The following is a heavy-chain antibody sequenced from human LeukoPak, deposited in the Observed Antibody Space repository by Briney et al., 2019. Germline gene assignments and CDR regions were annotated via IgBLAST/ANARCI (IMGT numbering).Heavy chain of an antibody. Sequence: ASVNVSCKASGYTFTRYYMHWVRQAPGQGLEWMGWSNPKSGGTNYAQKFQGRVTMTRDTSIHTAYMGLSRLRSDDTAVYYCAREEYGFDPWGQGTLVTVSS. CDR3: AREEYGFDP. D-gene: IGHD2-2*01. CDR1: GYTFTRYY. CDR2: SNPKSGGT. V-gene: IGHV1-2*02. J-gene: IGHJ5*02.